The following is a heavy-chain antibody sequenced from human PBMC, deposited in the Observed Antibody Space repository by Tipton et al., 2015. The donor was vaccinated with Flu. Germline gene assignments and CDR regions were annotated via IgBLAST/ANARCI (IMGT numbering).Heavy chain of an antibody. CDR3: ARDHGYTYATYNYYYGMDV. V-gene: IGHV1-69*01. J-gene: IGHJ6*02. CDR1: GVTFSNYA. D-gene: IGHD5-18*01. CDR2: IIPLFHTT. Sequence: QSGAEVKKPGSSVKVSCKASGVTFSNYAISWVRQAPGQGLEWMGGIIPLFHTTKYAQKFQGRVTITADESTSTAYTDLSSLRSEDTAVYYCARDHGYTYATYNYYYGMDVWGQGTSVTVSS.